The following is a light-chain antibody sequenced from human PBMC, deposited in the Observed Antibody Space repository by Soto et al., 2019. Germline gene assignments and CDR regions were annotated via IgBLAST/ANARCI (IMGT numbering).Light chain of an antibody. J-gene: IGLJ3*02. CDR2: EVS. Sequence: QSALTQPPSASGSPRQSVTISCTGTSSDVGGYNYVSWYQQHPGKAPKLMIYEVSKRPSGVPNRFSGSKSGNTASLTISGLQAEDEADYYCCSYAGTYTWVFGGGTKLTVL. CDR1: SSDVGGYNY. V-gene: IGLV2-8*01. CDR3: CSYAGTYTWV.